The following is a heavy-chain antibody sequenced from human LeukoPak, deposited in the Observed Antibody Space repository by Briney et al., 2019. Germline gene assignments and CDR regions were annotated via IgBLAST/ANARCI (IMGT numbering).Heavy chain of an antibody. D-gene: IGHD5-24*01. V-gene: IGHV3-21*01. Sequence: GGSLRLSCAASAFSLNAYNMNWVRQAPGKGLEWVSSISYTGTYIYYADSVKGRFTIFRDNAKNSLYLQMNSLRAEDTAVYYCARALEMATIFFDYWGQGTLVTVSS. CDR3: ARALEMATIFFDY. J-gene: IGHJ4*02. CDR1: AFSLNAYN. CDR2: ISYTGTYI.